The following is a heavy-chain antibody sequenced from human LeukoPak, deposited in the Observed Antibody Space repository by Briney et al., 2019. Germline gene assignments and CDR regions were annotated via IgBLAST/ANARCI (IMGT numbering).Heavy chain of an antibody. V-gene: IGHV3-23*01. Sequence: GGSLRLSCAASGFTFSNYAMSWVRQAPGKGLEWVSSFTSGGGGTYYADSVKGRFTISRDNSKNTLCLQMNSLRAEDTAVYYCAREGELPSTYYFDYWGQGTLVTVSS. CDR1: GFTFSNYA. CDR2: FTSGGGGT. CDR3: AREGELPSTYYFDY. J-gene: IGHJ4*02. D-gene: IGHD1-26*01.